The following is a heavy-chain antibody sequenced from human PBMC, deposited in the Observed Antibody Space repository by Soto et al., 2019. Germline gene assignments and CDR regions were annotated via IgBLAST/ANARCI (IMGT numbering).Heavy chain of an antibody. CDR1: GGTFSSYA. D-gene: IGHD6-13*01. V-gene: IGHV1-69*01. CDR3: ARGFYRSRWYARFDP. J-gene: IGHJ5*02. Sequence: QVQLVQSGAEVKKPGSSVKVSCKASGGTFSSYAISWVRQAPGQGLEWMGGIIPIFGTANYAQKFQGRVTIKEDEATSAAYMELNRMRYEDTAVYYCARGFYRSRWYARFDPWGQGTLVTVSS. CDR2: IIPIFGTA.